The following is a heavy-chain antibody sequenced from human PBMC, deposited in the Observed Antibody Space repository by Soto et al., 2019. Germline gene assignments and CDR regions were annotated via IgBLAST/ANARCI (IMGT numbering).Heavy chain of an antibody. V-gene: IGHV1-3*01. CDR3: ARAACSSTSCYNYYAYCMDV. D-gene: IGHD2-2*01. Sequence: QVQLVQSGPEMKKPGASVKLSCKASGYTFTTYSMHWVRQAPGQRLEWMGWIHAGNGNTEHSQKFQGRVTITRDTSASTAYVELGSLRSEDTAVYYCARAACSSTSCYNYYAYCMDVWGQGTAVTVS. CDR2: IHAGNGNT. J-gene: IGHJ6*02. CDR1: GYTFTTYS.